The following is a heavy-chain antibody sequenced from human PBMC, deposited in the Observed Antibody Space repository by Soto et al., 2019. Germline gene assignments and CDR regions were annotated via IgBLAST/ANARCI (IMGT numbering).Heavy chain of an antibody. Sequence: GGSLRLSCAASGFTVTAHYVAWVRQAPGRGLEWVSLIYSGGGKYYADSVKGRFTISRDTSEKTFYLQMNSLRSEDTAVYYCARSDPAYAHGLNVWGQGTTVTVSS. V-gene: IGHV3-53*01. CDR2: IYSGGGK. CDR3: ARSDPAYAHGLNV. CDR1: GFTVTAHY. J-gene: IGHJ6*02. D-gene: IGHD3-10*01.